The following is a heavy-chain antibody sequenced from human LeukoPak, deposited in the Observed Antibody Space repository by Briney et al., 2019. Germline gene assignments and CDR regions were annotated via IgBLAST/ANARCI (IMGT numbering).Heavy chain of an antibody. Sequence: GESLKISCKGSGYSFTKYWIGWVRQMPGKGLEWMGIVYPGDSDIRYSPSFQGQVTISADKSTNTAYLQWSSLKASDTAMYYCAKQAGYSTGYYYIDHWGQGALVTVSS. J-gene: IGHJ4*02. CDR1: GYSFTKYW. D-gene: IGHD6-19*01. CDR2: VYPGDSDI. CDR3: AKQAGYSTGYYYIDH. V-gene: IGHV5-51*01.